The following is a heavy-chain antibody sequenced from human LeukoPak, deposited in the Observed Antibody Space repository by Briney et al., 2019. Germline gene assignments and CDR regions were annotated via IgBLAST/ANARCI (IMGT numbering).Heavy chain of an antibody. CDR2: ISYDGSNL. CDR3: ARASEYSSSPHWFDP. D-gene: IGHD6-6*01. J-gene: IGHJ5*02. V-gene: IGHV3-30-3*01. CDR1: GFTFSSYA. Sequence: GGSLRLSCAASGFTFSSYAMHWVHQAPGKGLEWVAVISYDGSNLDYADSVKGRFTISRDNSKNTLYLQMNSLRSEDTAVYYCARASEYSSSPHWFDPWGQGTLVTVSS.